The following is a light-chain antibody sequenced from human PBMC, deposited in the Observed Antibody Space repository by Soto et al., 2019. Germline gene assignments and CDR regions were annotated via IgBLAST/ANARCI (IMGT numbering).Light chain of an antibody. CDR3: QQYNNWPRT. J-gene: IGKJ1*01. Sequence: EIVMTQSPATLSVSPGERVILSCRASQSVGSKLAWYQQKHDQAPRLLIHGASTRATGIPARFSGSGSGTEFTLAVSSLQSEDFAVYYCQQYNNWPRTFGQGTKMEIK. V-gene: IGKV3-15*01. CDR1: QSVGSK. CDR2: GAS.